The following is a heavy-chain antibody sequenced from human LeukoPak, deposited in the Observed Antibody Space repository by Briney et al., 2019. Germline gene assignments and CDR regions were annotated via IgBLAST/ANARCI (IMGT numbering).Heavy chain of an antibody. J-gene: IGHJ4*02. V-gene: IGHV3-23*01. CDR2: ISGSGSHT. Sequence: GGSLTLSCAASGFSFSGYAMSWVRQAPGKGLEWVSSISGSGSHTYHADSVKGRFTISRDNSKNTLYLQMNSLRAEDTAVYYCAKDISGYYRPFDYWGQGTLVTVSS. CDR1: GFSFSGYA. D-gene: IGHD3-22*01. CDR3: AKDISGYYRPFDY.